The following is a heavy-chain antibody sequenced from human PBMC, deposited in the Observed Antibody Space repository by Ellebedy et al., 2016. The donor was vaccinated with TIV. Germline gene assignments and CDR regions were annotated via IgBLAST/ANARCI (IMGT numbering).Heavy chain of an antibody. Sequence: SVKVSXXASGGNFNIHFITWVRQAPGQGLEWMGDIIPMFGTPNYAQKFQGRVTITADKSTSTAYMEMSSLRSDDTAVYYCARDGSYCSGGDCYGYWGQGTLVTVSS. V-gene: IGHV1-69*06. CDR2: IIPMFGTP. J-gene: IGHJ4*02. CDR1: GGNFNIHF. CDR3: ARDGSYCSGGDCYGY. D-gene: IGHD2-21*01.